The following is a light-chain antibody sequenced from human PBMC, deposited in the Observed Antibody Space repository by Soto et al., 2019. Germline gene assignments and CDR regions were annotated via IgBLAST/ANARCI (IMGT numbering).Light chain of an antibody. CDR2: GAS. Sequence: EIVLTQSPGTLSLSPGERATLSCRASQSVSSSYLAWYQQKPGQAPRLLMYGASSRATGIPDRFNGSGSGTDFTLTISRLEPEDFAVYYCQQYGTSPRTFGQGTKVEIK. J-gene: IGKJ1*01. CDR3: QQYGTSPRT. V-gene: IGKV3-20*01. CDR1: QSVSSSY.